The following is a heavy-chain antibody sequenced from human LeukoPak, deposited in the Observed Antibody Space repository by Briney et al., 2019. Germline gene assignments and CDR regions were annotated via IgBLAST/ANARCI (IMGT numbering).Heavy chain of an antibody. CDR3: ARYPAYYYDSSGPPLDY. CDR2: INPNSGGT. D-gene: IGHD3-22*01. Sequence: GASVKVSCKASGYTFTGYYTHWVRQAPGQGLEWMGWINPNSGGTNYAQKFQGRVTMTRDTSISTAYMELSRLRSDDTAVYYCARYPAYYYDSSGPPLDYWGQGTLVTVSS. CDR1: GYTFTGYY. V-gene: IGHV1-2*02. J-gene: IGHJ4*02.